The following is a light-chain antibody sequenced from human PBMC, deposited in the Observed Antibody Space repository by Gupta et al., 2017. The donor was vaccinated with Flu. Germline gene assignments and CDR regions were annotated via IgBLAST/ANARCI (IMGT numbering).Light chain of an antibody. J-gene: IGLJ3*02. CDR1: SSDVGGYNY. V-gene: IGLV2-14*01. CDR2: EVS. CDR3: SSYTSSSTWV. Sequence: QSALTQPPPVSGSPVQSVTISCTGTSSDVGGYNYVSWYQQHPGKAPKLMIYEVSNRPSGVSNRFSGSKSGNTASLTISGLQAEDEADYYCSSYTSSSTWVFGGGTKLTVL.